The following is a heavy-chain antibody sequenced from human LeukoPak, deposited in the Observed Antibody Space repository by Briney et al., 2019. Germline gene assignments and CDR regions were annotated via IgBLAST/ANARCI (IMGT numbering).Heavy chain of an antibody. V-gene: IGHV3-30*02. J-gene: IGHJ4*02. CDR2: IRYDGSNK. D-gene: IGHD6-6*01. CDR1: GFTFSSYG. CDR3: AKDRREEIAARH. Sequence: GGSLRLSCAASGFTFSSYGMHWVRQAPGKGLEWVAFIRYDGSNKYYADSVKGRFTISRDNSKNTLYLQMNSLRAEDTAVYYCAKDRREEIAARHWGQGTLVTVSS.